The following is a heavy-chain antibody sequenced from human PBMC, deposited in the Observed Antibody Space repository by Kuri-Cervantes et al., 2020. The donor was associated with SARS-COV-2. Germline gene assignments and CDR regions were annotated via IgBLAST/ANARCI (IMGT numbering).Heavy chain of an antibody. D-gene: IGHD6-13*01. Sequence: GGSLRLSCAASGFTFSSYWMHWVRQAPGKGLVWVSRINSDGSSTSYADSVKGRFTISRDNAKNTLYLQMNSLRAEDTAVYYCAVGGAAASNDYYMDVWGKGTTVTVSS. CDR2: INSDGSST. CDR1: GFTFSSYW. CDR3: AVGGAAASNDYYMDV. J-gene: IGHJ6*03. V-gene: IGHV3-74*01.